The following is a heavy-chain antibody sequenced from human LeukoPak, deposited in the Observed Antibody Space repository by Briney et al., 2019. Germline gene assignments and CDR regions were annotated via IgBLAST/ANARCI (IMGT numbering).Heavy chain of an antibody. J-gene: IGHJ4*02. CDR1: GFTFSSYG. CDR3: AKNGRQLWGIDY. V-gene: IGHV3-30*18. D-gene: IGHD5-18*01. Sequence: GGSLRLSCAASGFTFSSYGMHWVRQAPGKGLEWVAVISYDGSNKYYADSVKGRFTISRDNSKNTLYLQMNSLRAEDTAVYYCAKNGRQLWGIDYWGQGTLVTVSS. CDR2: ISYDGSNK.